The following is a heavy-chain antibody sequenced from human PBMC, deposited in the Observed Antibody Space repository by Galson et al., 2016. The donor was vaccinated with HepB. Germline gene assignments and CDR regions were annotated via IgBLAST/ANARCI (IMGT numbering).Heavy chain of an antibody. Sequence: SLRLSCAASGFAVSSTYVSWVRQAPGRGLEWVSVIYSGGNTHYVDSGRGRFTMSRDDSKNTVYLQMNSLRDEDTAVYYCATSLQETVAAVGALGAFDIWGQGTMVTVSS. D-gene: IGHD4-11*01. CDR1: GFAVSSTY. CDR2: IYSGGNT. J-gene: IGHJ3*02. V-gene: IGHV3-53*01. CDR3: ATSLQETVAAVGALGAFDI.